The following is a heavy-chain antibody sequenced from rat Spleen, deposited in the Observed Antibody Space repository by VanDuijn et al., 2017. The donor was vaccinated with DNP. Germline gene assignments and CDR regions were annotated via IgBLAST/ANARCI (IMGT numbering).Heavy chain of an antibody. J-gene: IGHJ3*01. V-gene: IGHV5-7*01. CDR3: VTHPSWFGY. CDR2: ILFDGSRT. Sequence: EVQLVVSGGGLVQPGRSLKLSCAASGFTFSDYYMAWVRQAPTKGLEWVTAILFDGSRTYYRDSVKGRFTISRDNAKRTQYLQMDSLRSEDTATYYCVTHPSWFGYWGPGTLVTVSS. CDR1: GFTFSDYY.